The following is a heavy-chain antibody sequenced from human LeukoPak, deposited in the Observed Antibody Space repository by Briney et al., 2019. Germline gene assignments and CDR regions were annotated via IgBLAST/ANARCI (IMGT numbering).Heavy chain of an antibody. J-gene: IGHJ5*02. CDR2: INHSGST. Sequence: PSETLSLTCAVYGGSFSGYYWSWIRQPPGKWLEWIGEINHSGSTNYNPSLKSRVTISVDTSKNQFSLKLSSVTVADTAVYYCARVRGYSYGVNWFDPWGQGTLVTVSS. CDR1: GGSFSGYY. V-gene: IGHV4-34*01. D-gene: IGHD5-18*01. CDR3: ARVRGYSYGVNWFDP.